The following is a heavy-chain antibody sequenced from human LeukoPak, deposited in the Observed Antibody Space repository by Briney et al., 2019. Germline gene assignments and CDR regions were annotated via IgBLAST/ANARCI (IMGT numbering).Heavy chain of an antibody. Sequence: GGSLRLSCAASEFTFGEYALSWVRQTPVKGLEWVSTISGPGTSTYYADSVKGRFTISRDNSKSTLFLQMNTLRAEDTALYYCAKPGGPGIAARGAFDSWGQGTLVTVSS. CDR1: EFTFGEYA. D-gene: IGHD6-25*01. J-gene: IGHJ3*01. CDR3: AKPGGPGIAARGAFDS. CDR2: ISGPGTST. V-gene: IGHV3-23*01.